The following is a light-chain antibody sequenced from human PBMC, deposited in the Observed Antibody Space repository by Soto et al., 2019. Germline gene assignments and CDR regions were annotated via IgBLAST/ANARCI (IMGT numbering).Light chain of an antibody. J-gene: IGKJ4*01. CDR1: QSVSSF. CDR2: DAS. V-gene: IGKV3-11*01. CDR3: QQRSKWPLT. Sequence: EIVLTQSPATLSLSPGARATLSCGASQSVSSFLAWYQQKPGQAPRLLIYDASNRATGIPARFSGSGSGTDFTLTISSLEPEDFAVYYCQQRSKWPLTFGGGTKVEIK.